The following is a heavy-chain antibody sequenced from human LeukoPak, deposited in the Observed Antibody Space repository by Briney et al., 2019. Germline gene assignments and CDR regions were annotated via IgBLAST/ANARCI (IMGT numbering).Heavy chain of an antibody. J-gene: IGHJ6*02. CDR1: GFTVSSNY. V-gene: IGHV3-53*04. CDR2: IYSGGST. D-gene: IGHD6-13*01. CDR3: AIDSSSWYSYHYGMDV. Sequence: GGSLRLSCAASGFTVSSNYMSWVRQAPGKGLEWVSVIYSGGSTYYADSVKGRFTISRHNSKNTLYLQMNSLRAEDTAVYYCAIDSSSWYSYHYGMDVWGQGTTVTVSS.